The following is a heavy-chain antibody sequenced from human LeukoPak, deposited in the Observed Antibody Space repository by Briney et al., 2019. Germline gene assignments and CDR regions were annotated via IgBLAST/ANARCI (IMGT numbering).Heavy chain of an antibody. D-gene: IGHD1-1*01. CDR3: VKIGRAFHWHWFDE. J-gene: IGHJ5*02. CDR1: GLTFSDFA. V-gene: IGHV3-23*01. CDR2: INSRET. Sequence: GGSLRSPLEAPGLTFSDFAMGWVPKAQGKGLDWVSGINSRETFYADSVKGRFTISRDNSRNKLNLQMNTLRADDTALYYCVKIGRAFHWHWFDEWGQGTLVTVSS.